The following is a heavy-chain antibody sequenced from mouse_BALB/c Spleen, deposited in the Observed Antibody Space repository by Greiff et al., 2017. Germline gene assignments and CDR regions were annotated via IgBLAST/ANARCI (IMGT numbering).Heavy chain of an antibody. J-gene: IGHJ3*01. D-gene: IGHD2-1*01. CDR1: GFSLTSYG. V-gene: IGHV2-9*02. CDR2: IWAGGST. Sequence: QVQLKESGPGLVAPSQSLSITCTVSGFSLTSYGVHWVRQPPGKGLAWLGVIWAGGSTNYNSALMSRLSISKDNSKSQVFLKMNSLQTDDTAMYYCAREDGNYGGFAYWGQGTLVTVSA. CDR3: AREDGNYGGFAY.